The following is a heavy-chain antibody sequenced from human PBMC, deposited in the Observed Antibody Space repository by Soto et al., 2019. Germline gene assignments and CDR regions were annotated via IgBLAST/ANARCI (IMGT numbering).Heavy chain of an antibody. CDR1: GGSVSSGSYY. Sequence: PSETLSLTCTVSGGSVSSGSYYWSWIRQPPGKGLEWIGYIYYSGSTNYKPSLKSRVTISIDTSKKQFSLKLSSVTAADTAVYYCARGRGNYYYGMDVWGQGTTVTVSS. V-gene: IGHV4-61*01. CDR3: ARGRGNYYYGMDV. D-gene: IGHD6-13*01. J-gene: IGHJ6*02. CDR2: IYYSGST.